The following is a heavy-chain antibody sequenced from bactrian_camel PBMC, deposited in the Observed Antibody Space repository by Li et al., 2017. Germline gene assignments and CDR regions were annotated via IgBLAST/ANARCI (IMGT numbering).Heavy chain of an antibody. D-gene: IGHD2*01. CDR1: GYTYSSEC. V-gene: IGHV3S1*01. CDR2: IYTDNGSA. J-gene: IGHJ6*01. Sequence: HVQLVESGGELVQPGGSVRLSCTASGYTYSSECMGWFRQTPGKEREGVATIYTDNGSAWYADSVKGRFTISRDTAKNTLYLQMNSLQPEDTAVYYCAAAPPFDRGGFVYARRCRNSDFRYWGQGTQVTV. CDR3: AAAPPFDRGGFVYARRCRNSDFRY.